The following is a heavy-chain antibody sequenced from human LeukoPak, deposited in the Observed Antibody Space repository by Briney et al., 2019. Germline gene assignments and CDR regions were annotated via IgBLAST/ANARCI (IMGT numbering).Heavy chain of an antibody. V-gene: IGHV3-30*18. CDR3: AKNYGDYPSYYYYYYMDV. J-gene: IGHJ6*03. CDR1: GFTFSSFV. D-gene: IGHD4-17*01. Sequence: GGSLRLSCATSGFTFSSFVMHWVRQAPGKGLEWVAVISYDGTNKYYADSVKGRFTISRDNSKNTLYLQMNSLRAEDTAVYYCAKNYGDYPSYYYYYYMDVWGKGTTVTVSS. CDR2: ISYDGTNK.